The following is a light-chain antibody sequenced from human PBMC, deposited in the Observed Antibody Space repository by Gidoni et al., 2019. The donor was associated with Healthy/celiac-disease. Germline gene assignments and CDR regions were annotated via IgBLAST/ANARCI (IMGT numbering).Light chain of an antibody. CDR1: QSVSSN. CDR2: GAS. V-gene: IGKV3-15*01. Sequence: EIVMTPSPATLSVSPGERATLSCRASQSVSSNLAGYQQKPGQAPRLLIYGASTRATGIPARFSGSGSGTEFTLTISSLQSEDFAVYYCQQYNNWPPTFGQGTKVEIK. J-gene: IGKJ1*01. CDR3: QQYNNWPPT.